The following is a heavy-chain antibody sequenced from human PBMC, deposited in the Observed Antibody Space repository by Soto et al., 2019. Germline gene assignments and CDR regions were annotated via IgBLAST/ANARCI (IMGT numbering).Heavy chain of an antibody. Sequence: QVQLQESGPGLVKPSETLSLTCTVSGGSISSYYWSWIRQPPGKGLEWIGYIYYSGSTNYTPSLKRRVTISVDTSKNQFSLKLSSVTAADTAVYYCARVGGYRDYWGQGTLVTVSS. D-gene: IGHD3-10*01. CDR2: IYYSGST. V-gene: IGHV4-59*01. CDR3: ARVGGYRDY. J-gene: IGHJ4*02. CDR1: GGSISSYY.